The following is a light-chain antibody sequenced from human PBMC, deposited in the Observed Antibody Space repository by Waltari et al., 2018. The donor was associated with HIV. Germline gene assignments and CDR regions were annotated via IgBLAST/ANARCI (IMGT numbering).Light chain of an antibody. J-gene: IGKJ2*01. CDR2: AAS. CDR3: QQYENWPYT. Sequence: EIFLTQSPATLSVSPGDRATLSCRASQSVSTNLAGYQFKPGQAPRLLIRAASARASGVPARFSGSGSGAEFTLAISSLQSEDFALYYCQQYENWPYTFGQGTKVEIK. CDR1: QSVSTN. V-gene: IGKV3-15*01.